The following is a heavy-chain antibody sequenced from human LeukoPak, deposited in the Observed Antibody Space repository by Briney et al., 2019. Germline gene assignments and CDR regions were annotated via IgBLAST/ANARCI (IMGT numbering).Heavy chain of an antibody. CDR3: ARVLNMVRGVWGGFFDY. J-gene: IGHJ4*02. CDR2: IYYSGST. Sequence: SEPLSLTCTVSVGSISSSSYYWGWIRQPPGKGLEWIGSIYYSGSTYYNPSLKSRLTISVVASKNQLSLKLSSVTGAGTAVYYCARVLNMVRGVWGGFFDYWGQGTLVTVSS. CDR1: VGSISSSSYY. V-gene: IGHV4-39*07. D-gene: IGHD3-10*01.